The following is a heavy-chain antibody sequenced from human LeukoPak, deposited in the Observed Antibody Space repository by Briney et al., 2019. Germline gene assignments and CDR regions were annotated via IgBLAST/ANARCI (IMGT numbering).Heavy chain of an antibody. D-gene: IGHD5-24*01. CDR3: ARDVRDGYNWRAFDI. CDR2: IYSGGST. Sequence: PGGSLRLSCAASGFTFSSYAMSWVRQAPGKGLEWVSVIYSGGSTYYADSVKGRFTISRDNSKNTLYLQMNSLRAEDTAVYYCARDVRDGYNWRAFDIWGQGTMVTVSS. J-gene: IGHJ3*02. V-gene: IGHV3-66*01. CDR1: GFTFSSYA.